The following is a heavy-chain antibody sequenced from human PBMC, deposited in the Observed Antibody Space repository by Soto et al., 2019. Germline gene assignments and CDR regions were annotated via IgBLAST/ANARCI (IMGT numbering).Heavy chain of an antibody. V-gene: IGHV3-74*01. J-gene: IGHJ6*02. CDR3: ARDNPEYTIFGVVPYGMDV. D-gene: IGHD3-3*01. CDR1: GFTFSSYW. CDR2: INSDGSST. Sequence: GGSLRLSCAASGFTFSSYWMHWVRQAPGKGLVWVSRINSDGSSTSYADSVKGRFTISRDNAKNTLYLQMSSLRAEDTAVYYCARDNPEYTIFGVVPYGMDVWGQGTTVTVSS.